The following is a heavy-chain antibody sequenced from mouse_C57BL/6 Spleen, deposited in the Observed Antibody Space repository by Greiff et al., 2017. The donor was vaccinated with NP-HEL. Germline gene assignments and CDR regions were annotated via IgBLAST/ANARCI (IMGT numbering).Heavy chain of an antibody. Sequence: EVQLQESGPGLVKPSQSLSLTCSVTGYSITSGYYWNWIRQFPGNKLEWMGYISYDGSNNYNPSLKNRISITRDTSKNQFFLKLNSVTTEDTATYYCARDSSGSSFAYWGQGTLVTVSA. V-gene: IGHV3-6*01. D-gene: IGHD3-2*02. J-gene: IGHJ3*01. CDR3: ARDSSGSSFAY. CDR2: ISYDGSN. CDR1: GYSITSGYY.